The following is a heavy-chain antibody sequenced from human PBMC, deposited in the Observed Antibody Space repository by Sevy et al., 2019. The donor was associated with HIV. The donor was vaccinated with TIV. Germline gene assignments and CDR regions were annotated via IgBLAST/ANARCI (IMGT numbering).Heavy chain of an antibody. CDR3: VEDKNDYGGSYFES. Sequence: SETLSLTCAVSHYSIRSAYQWGWIRQSPGKGLEWIGSIYPRGSAFYNPSLKSRLSISVDMSKNQFSLILRSVTAADTAVYYCVEDKNDYGGSYFESWGPGTLVTVSS. J-gene: IGHJ4*02. D-gene: IGHD4-17*01. V-gene: IGHV4-38-2*01. CDR1: HYSIRSAYQ. CDR2: IYPRGSA.